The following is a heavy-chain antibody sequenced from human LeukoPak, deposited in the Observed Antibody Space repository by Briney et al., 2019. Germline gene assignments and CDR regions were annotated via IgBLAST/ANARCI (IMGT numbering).Heavy chain of an antibody. J-gene: IGHJ4*02. D-gene: IGHD3-3*01. CDR1: GFTFSSYA. CDR3: ARDHTIFGVVLYYFDY. Sequence: PGGSLRLSCAASGFTFSSYAMHWVRQAPGKGLEWVAVISYDGSNKYYADSVKGRFTISRDNSKNTLYLQMNSLRAEDTAVYYCARDHTIFGVVLYYFDYWGQGTLVTVSS. CDR2: ISYDGSNK. V-gene: IGHV3-30-3*01.